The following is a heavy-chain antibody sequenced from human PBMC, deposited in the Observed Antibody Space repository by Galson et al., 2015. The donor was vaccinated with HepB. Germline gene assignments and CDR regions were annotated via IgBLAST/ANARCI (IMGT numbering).Heavy chain of an antibody. Sequence: SLRLSCAASGFTFNTTDMSWVRQAPGKGLEWVSTITERGDVTYYGDSVRGRFTISRDNSRNTLYLRMNSLTAEDTAVYYCVKNSGIFGNWGQGALVTVSS. CDR2: ITERGDVT. CDR1: GFTFNTTD. CDR3: VKNSGIFGN. D-gene: IGHD2/OR15-2a*01. V-gene: IGHV3-23*01. J-gene: IGHJ4*02.